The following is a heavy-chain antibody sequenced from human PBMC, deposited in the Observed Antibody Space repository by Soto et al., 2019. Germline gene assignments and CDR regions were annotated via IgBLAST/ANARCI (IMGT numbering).Heavy chain of an antibody. CDR2: ISSTGKTK. J-gene: IGHJ4*02. CDR1: GVTLSEYS. CDR3: AKEDTGYCSSTSCYSQGY. D-gene: IGHD2-2*01. V-gene: IGHV3-48*01. Sequence: PGGSLRLSCAASGVTLSEYSMKWVRQAPGKGLEWVAYISSTGKTKYYADSVKGRFTISRDNSKNTLYLQMNSLRAEDTAVYYCAKEDTGYCSSTSCYSQGYWGQGTLVTVSS.